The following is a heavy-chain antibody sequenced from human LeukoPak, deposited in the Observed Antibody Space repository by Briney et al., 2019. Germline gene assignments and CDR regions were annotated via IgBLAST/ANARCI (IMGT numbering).Heavy chain of an antibody. CDR3: ARSLTFGS. CDR2: ISSSGSPI. Sequence: GGSLRLSCAASGFTFSSYEMNWVRQAPGKGLEWVSYISSSGSPIYYADSVKGRFTISRDNAENSLYLQMNSLRAEDTAVYYCARSLTFGSRGQGTLVTVSS. CDR1: GFTFSSYE. V-gene: IGHV3-48*03. D-gene: IGHD3-16*01. J-gene: IGHJ4*02.